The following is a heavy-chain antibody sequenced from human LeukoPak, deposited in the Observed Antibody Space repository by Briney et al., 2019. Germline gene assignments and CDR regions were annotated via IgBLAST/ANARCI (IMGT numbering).Heavy chain of an antibody. Sequence: GGSLRLSCAASGFIFNYYSMNWVRQAPGKGLEWVSYISSSSSSIYYADSVKGRFTISRDNAKNSLYLQMNILRDEDTAVYYCTKESVTYLDYWGQGTLVTVSS. CDR2: ISSSSSSI. CDR3: TKESVTYLDY. D-gene: IGHD2-21*02. J-gene: IGHJ4*02. V-gene: IGHV3-48*02. CDR1: GFIFNYYS.